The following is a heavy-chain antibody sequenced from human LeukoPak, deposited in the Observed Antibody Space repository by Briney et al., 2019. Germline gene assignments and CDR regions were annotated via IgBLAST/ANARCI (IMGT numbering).Heavy chain of an antibody. CDR3: ARDGPHYDFWSGPAY. CDR1: GFTVSSYW. CDR2: INEDGREK. J-gene: IGHJ4*02. Sequence: GGSLRLSCEASGFTVSSYWMSWVRQAPGKGLEWVANINEDGREKAYVESVKGRFTISRDNAKNSLYLQMDSLRAEDTAVYYCARDGPHYDFWSGPAYWGQGALVTVSS. V-gene: IGHV3-7*05. D-gene: IGHD3-3*01.